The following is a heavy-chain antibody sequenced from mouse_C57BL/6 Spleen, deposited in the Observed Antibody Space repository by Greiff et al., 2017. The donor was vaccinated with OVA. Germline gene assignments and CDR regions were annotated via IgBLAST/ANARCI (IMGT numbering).Heavy chain of an antibody. J-gene: IGHJ2*01. CDR2: IDPSDSYT. V-gene: IGHV1-59*01. CDR3: ARGGYGSSYKDYFDY. Sequence: QVQLQQPGAELVRPGTSVKLSCKASGYTFTSYWMHWVKQRPGQGLEWIGVIDPSDSYTNYNQKFKGKATLTVDTSSSTAYMQLSSLTSEDSAVYYCARGGYGSSYKDYFDYWGQGTTLTVSS. CDR1: GYTFTSYW. D-gene: IGHD1-1*01.